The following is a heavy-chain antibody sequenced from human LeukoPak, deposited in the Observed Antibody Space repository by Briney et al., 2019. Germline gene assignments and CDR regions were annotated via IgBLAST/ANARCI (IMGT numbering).Heavy chain of an antibody. CDR2: IYSSGST. CDR3: ARQAHTPSSPPDY. Sequence: SETLSLTCTVSGGSISNYYWTWIRQAPTRGLEYIGWIYSSGSTNYNPSLKSRVTISVETFKNQFSLKLTSVTAADTAVYYCARQAHTPSSPPDYWGQGTLVTVSS. V-gene: IGHV4-59*08. CDR1: GGSISNYY. J-gene: IGHJ4*02. D-gene: IGHD3-10*01.